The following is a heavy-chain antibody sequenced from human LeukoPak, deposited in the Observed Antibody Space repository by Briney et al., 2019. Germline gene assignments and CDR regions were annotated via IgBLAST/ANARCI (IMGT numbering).Heavy chain of an antibody. V-gene: IGHV3-74*01. CDR1: GFTFSSYW. D-gene: IGHD1-1*01. J-gene: IGHJ4*02. CDR2: INSDGSSS. Sequence: GGSLRLSCAASGFTFSSYWMHWVRQAPGKGLVWVSRINSDGSSSSYADSVKGRFTISRDNAKNTLYLQMNSLRAEDTAVYYCARGRWTYNFPVSPYWGQGTLVTVSS. CDR3: ARGRWTYNFPVSPY.